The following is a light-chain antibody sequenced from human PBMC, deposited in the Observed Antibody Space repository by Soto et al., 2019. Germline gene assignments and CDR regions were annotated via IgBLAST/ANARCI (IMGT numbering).Light chain of an antibody. J-gene: IGKJ5*01. CDR2: KGS. V-gene: IGKV2-30*02. CDR3: MQGTHWPIT. Sequence: DVVMTQSALSLPVTLGQPSSISCSSHQSLVHSDGIAYFSWFQQRPGRSPRRLIYKGSNRDSGVPARFSGSGSGTDFALKISRVEAEDVGVYYCMQGTHWPITFGQGTRLEIK. CDR1: QSLVHSDGIAY.